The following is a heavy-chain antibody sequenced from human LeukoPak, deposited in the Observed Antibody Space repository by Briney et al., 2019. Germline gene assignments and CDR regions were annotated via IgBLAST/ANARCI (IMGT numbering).Heavy chain of an antibody. J-gene: IGHJ4*02. CDR3: VRDNDWAFDY. Sequence: GGSLRLSCTASGFTLRSFSMNWVRRAPGKGLEWVSHISPRSDIISYADSVKGRFTISRDNAKNSLYLHMNSLRADDMAVYYCVRDNDWAFDYWGQGTLVPVSS. D-gene: IGHD3-9*01. CDR1: GFTLRSFS. CDR2: ISPRSDII. V-gene: IGHV3-48*01.